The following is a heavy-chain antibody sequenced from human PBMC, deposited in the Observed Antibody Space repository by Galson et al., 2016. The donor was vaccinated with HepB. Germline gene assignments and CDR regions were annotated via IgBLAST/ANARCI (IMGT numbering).Heavy chain of an antibody. V-gene: IGHV3-23*01. CDR3: AKGSRHVLRYFDWSWGLDAFDI. Sequence: SPRLSCAASGFTFSSYAMSWVRQAPGKGLEWVSAISGSGGSTYYADSVKGRFTISRDNSKNTLYLQMNSLRAEDTAVYYCAKGSRHVLRYFDWSWGLDAFDIWGQGTTVTVSS. CDR2: ISGSGGST. D-gene: IGHD3-9*01. J-gene: IGHJ3*02. CDR1: GFTFSSYA.